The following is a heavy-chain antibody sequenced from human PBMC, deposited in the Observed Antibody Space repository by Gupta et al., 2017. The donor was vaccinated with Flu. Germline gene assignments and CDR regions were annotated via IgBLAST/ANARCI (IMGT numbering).Heavy chain of an antibody. V-gene: IGHV3-23*01. CDR2: ISGSGGST. D-gene: IGHD1-1*01. J-gene: IGHJ6*02. Sequence: WVRQAPGKGLEWVSAISGSGGSTYYAESVKGRFTISRDNSKNTLYLQMNSLRAEETAVYYCAKHGGDRNDGDYYYYGMDVWGQGTTVTVSS. CDR3: AKHGGDRNDGDYYYYGMDV.